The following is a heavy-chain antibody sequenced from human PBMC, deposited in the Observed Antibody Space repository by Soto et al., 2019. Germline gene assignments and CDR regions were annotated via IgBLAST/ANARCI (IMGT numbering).Heavy chain of an antibody. J-gene: IGHJ4*02. CDR3: ARGCSGGSCYEY. Sequence: QVQLVQSGAEVKKPGASVKVSCKASGYTFTSYAMHWVRQAPGQRLEWMGWINAGNGNTKYSQKFQGRVTITRDTSASTAYRELSSLRSEDTAVYYCARGCSGGSCYEYWGQGTLVTVSS. CDR1: GYTFTSYA. D-gene: IGHD2-15*01. CDR2: INAGNGNT. V-gene: IGHV1-3*01.